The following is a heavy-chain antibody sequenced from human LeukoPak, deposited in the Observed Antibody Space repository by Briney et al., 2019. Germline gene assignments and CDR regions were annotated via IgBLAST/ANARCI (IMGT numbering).Heavy chain of an antibody. CDR3: AKDQGEIYDYWSGYYSSPPYMDV. J-gene: IGHJ6*03. CDR1: GFTFSSYG. V-gene: IGHV3-30*02. CDR2: IRYDGSNK. D-gene: IGHD3-3*01. Sequence: GGSLRLSCAASGFTFSSYGMHWVRQAPGKGLEWVAFIRYDGSNKYYADSVKGRFTISRDNSKNTLYLQMNSLRAEDTAVYFCAKDQGEIYDYWSGYYSSPPYMDVWGKGTTVTVSS.